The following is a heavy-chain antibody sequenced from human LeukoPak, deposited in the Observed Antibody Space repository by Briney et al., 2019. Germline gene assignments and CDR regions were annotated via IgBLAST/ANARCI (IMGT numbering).Heavy chain of an antibody. Sequence: GGSLRFSCAASGFTFSSYAMHWVRQAPGKGLEWVAVISYDGSNKYYADSVKGRFTISRDNSKNTLYLQMNSLRAEDTAVYYCARDLKRYDFWSGYSYDYWGQGTLVTVSS. V-gene: IGHV3-30-3*01. J-gene: IGHJ4*02. CDR3: ARDLKRYDFWSGYSYDY. CDR1: GFTFSSYA. CDR2: ISYDGSNK. D-gene: IGHD3-3*01.